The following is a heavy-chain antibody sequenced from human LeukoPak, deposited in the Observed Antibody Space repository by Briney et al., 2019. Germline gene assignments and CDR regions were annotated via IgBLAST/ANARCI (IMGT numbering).Heavy chain of an antibody. CDR1: GGSVSDYY. CDR3: ARLKYYYDSSGYRAEYFQH. CDR2: IYYTGST. J-gene: IGHJ1*01. D-gene: IGHD3-22*01. Sequence: PSETLSLTCTVSGGSVSDYYWSWIRQSPGKGLEWIGYIYYTGSTSYNPSLKSRVTISVYTSENQFSVKLSSVTAADTAVYYCARLKYYYDSSGYRAEYFQHWGQGTLVTVSS. V-gene: IGHV4-59*02.